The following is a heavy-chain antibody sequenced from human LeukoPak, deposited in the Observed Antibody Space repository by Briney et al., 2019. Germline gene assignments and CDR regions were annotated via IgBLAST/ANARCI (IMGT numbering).Heavy chain of an antibody. D-gene: IGHD4-23*01. J-gene: IGHJ4*02. CDR3: ARDMARGNLDY. Sequence: PSETLSLTCAVYGGSFSGYYWSWIRQPPGKGLEWIGEINHSGSTNHNPSLKSRVTISVDTSKNQFSLKLSSVTAADTAVYYCARDMARGNLDYWGQGTLVTVSS. CDR2: INHSGST. CDR1: GGSFSGYY. V-gene: IGHV4-34*01.